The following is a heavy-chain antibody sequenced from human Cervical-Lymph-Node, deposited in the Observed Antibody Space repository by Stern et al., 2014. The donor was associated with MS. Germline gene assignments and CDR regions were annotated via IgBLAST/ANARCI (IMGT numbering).Heavy chain of an antibody. D-gene: IGHD2-2*01. J-gene: IGHJ4*02. CDR1: GFTFSTYA. CDR2: ISGRCGRT. CDR3: AKDLGYCSSTSCYLAY. V-gene: IGHV3-23*01. Sequence: EVQLLESGGGLIQPGGSLRLSCAASGFTFSTYAMSWVRQAPGKGMEWVSTISGRCGRTYYAEYVKGRFTISRDNSKNTLYLQMNSLRVEDTAVYYCAKDLGYCSSTSCYLAYWGQGTLVTVSS.